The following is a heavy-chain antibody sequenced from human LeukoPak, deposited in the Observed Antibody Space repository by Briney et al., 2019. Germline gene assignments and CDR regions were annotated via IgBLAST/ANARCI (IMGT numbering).Heavy chain of an antibody. CDR3: AKDPTAYYDILTGYYNVDPYDY. CDR2: ISGSGGSP. Sequence: RGSLRLSCAASGFTFSSYAMSWVRQAPGKGLEWVSAISGSGGSPYYADSVKGRFTISRDNSKNTLYLQMNSLRAEDTAVYYCAKDPTAYYDILTGYYNVDPYDYWGQGTLVTVSS. J-gene: IGHJ4*02. V-gene: IGHV3-23*01. D-gene: IGHD3-9*01. CDR1: GFTFSSYA.